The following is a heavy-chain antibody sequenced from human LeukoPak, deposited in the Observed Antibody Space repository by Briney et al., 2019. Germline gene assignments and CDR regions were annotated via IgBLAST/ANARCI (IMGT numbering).Heavy chain of an antibody. CDR1: GGPISTYY. D-gene: IGHD3-10*01. Sequence: SETLSLTCTVSGGPISTYYWSWIPQPPGKGLEWIGYVYYGGITHYNPSLKSRVTITLDTSKSQFSLHLNSVTAADTAVYYCARAEGSGSGAYTLDYWGQGILVTVSS. J-gene: IGHJ4*02. CDR2: VYYGGIT. CDR3: ARAEGSGSGAYTLDY. V-gene: IGHV4-59*12.